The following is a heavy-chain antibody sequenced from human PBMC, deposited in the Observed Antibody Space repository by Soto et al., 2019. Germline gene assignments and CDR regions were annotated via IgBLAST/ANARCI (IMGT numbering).Heavy chain of an antibody. CDR3: ARGGQSPAPYAFDV. CDR1: GFTFSYHA. V-gene: IGHV3-33*01. CDR2: IWSDGSRR. J-gene: IGHJ3*01. Sequence: QVQLVASGGGVVQPGMSLRLSCATSGFTFSYHAMHWVRQAPGKGLEWVAQIWSDGSRRYYADSMRGRFTISRDFSNKMAFLQMDGLRAEDTAVYYCARGGQSPAPYAFDVWGQGTLVIVSS. D-gene: IGHD1-26*01.